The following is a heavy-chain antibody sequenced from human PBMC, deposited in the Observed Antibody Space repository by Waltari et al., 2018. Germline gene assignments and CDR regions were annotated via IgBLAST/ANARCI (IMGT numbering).Heavy chain of an antibody. Sequence: QVQLVQSGAEVKKPGASVKVSCKTSGYTFNDYYIHWVRQVPGQGPQWMGRTHPYSGDSNSPQTFQGRVTMTRDTSISTFYMELSNLRSDDTAVYYCARAGGRLREKNYFDYWGQGTLVTVSS. D-gene: IGHD3-16*01. CDR1: GYTFNDYY. CDR2: THPYSGDS. J-gene: IGHJ4*02. V-gene: IGHV1-2*06. CDR3: ARAGGRLREKNYFDY.